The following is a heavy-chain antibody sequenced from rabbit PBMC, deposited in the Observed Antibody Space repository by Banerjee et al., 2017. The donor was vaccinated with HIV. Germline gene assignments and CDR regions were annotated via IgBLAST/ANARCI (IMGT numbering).Heavy chain of an antibody. D-gene: IGHD2-1*01. Sequence: QSLEESGGDLVKPGASLTLTCTASGFSFSSSYYMCWVRQAPGKGLEWIACIYAGSSGSTYYASWAKGRFTISKTSSTTVTLQMTSLTAADTATYFCARDLYDDYGDYYPFNLWGPGTLVTVS. V-gene: IGHV1S40*01. CDR1: GFSFSSSYY. CDR3: ARDLYDDYGDYYPFNL. CDR2: IYAGSSGST. J-gene: IGHJ4*01.